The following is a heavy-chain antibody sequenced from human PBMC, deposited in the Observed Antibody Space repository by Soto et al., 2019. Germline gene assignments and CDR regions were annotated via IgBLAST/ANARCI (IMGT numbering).Heavy chain of an antibody. CDR3: ARAGGLGAVAADY. V-gene: IGHV4-30-2*01. CDR1: GGSISSGGYS. Sequence: QLQLQESGSGLVKPSQTLSLTCAVSGGSISSGGYSWSWIRQPPGKGLEWIGYIYHSGSTYYNPSLKSRVTISVDRSTNQFSLKLSSVTAAGTAVYYCARAGGLGAVAADYWGQGTLVTVSS. J-gene: IGHJ4*02. D-gene: IGHD6-19*01. CDR2: IYHSGST.